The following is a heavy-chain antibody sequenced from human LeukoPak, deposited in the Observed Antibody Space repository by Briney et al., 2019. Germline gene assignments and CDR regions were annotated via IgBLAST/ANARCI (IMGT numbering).Heavy chain of an antibody. V-gene: IGHV1-24*01. J-gene: IGHJ6*02. Sequence: ASVKVSCKASGYTLTELSMHWVRQAPGKGLEWMGGFDPEDGETIYAQKFQGRVTVTEDTSTDTAYMELSSLRSEDTAVYYCATDGSGSYYNDPYYYYGMDVWGQGTTVTVSS. CDR3: ATDGSGSYYNDPYYYYGMDV. CDR1: GYTLTELS. CDR2: FDPEDGET. D-gene: IGHD3-10*01.